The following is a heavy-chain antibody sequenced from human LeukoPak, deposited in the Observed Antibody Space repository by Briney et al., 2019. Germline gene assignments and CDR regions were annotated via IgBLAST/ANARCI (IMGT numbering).Heavy chain of an antibody. D-gene: IGHD3-22*01. CDR2: ISGSGGST. V-gene: IGHV3-23*01. Sequence: GGSLRLSCAASGFTVTNNYMSWVRQAPGKGLEWVSAISGSGGSTYYADSVKGRFTISRDNSKNTLYLQMNSLRAEDTAVYYCAKSSMIERGAFDIWGQGTMVTVSS. CDR1: GFTVTNNY. CDR3: AKSSMIERGAFDI. J-gene: IGHJ3*02.